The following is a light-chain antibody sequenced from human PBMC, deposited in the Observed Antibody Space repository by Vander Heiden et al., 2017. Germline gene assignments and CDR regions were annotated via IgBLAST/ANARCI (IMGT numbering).Light chain of an antibody. CDR1: QSLLYSNGYNY. CDR3: MQALQTPRT. Sequence: DIAMTQSPLSLPVTPGDPASISCRSSQSLLYSNGYNYLDWYLQKPGQSPQLLIYLGSNRASGVPDRFSGSGSGTDFTLKISRVEAEDVGVYYCMQALQTPRTFGQGTKLEIK. V-gene: IGKV2-28*01. CDR2: LGS. J-gene: IGKJ2*01.